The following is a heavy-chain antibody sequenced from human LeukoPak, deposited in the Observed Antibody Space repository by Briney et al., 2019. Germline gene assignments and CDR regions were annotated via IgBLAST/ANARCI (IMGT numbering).Heavy chain of an antibody. CDR2: INPNSGGT. J-gene: IGHJ5*02. CDR1: GYTFTSNY. V-gene: IGHV1-2*02. D-gene: IGHD3-9*01. CDR3: ARGVLRYFDWLNEADGNWFDP. Sequence: ASVKVSCKAFGYTFTSNYMHWVRQAPGQGLEWMGWINPNSGGTNYAQKFQGRVTMTRDTSISTAYMELSRLRSDDTAVYYCARGVLRYFDWLNEADGNWFDPWGQGTLVTVSS.